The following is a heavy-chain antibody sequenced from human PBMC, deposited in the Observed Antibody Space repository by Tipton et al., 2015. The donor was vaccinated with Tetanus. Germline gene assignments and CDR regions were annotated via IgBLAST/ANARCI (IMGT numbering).Heavy chain of an antibody. J-gene: IGHJ5*02. CDR1: GFTFSNYA. Sequence: VQLVQSGGGLVKPGRSLRLSCAASGFTFSNYAMAWVRQAPGKGLEWVSGISVRGSHTYYADPVKGRFSISRDNSKNTVYLQMNSLRDEDTAVYYCAKDPASRGWFDPWGQGTLVSVSS. CDR3: AKDPASRGWFDP. CDR2: ISVRGSHT. V-gene: IGHV3-23*04.